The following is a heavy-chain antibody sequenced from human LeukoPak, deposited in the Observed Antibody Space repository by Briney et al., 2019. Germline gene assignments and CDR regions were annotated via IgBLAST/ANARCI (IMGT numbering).Heavy chain of an antibody. CDR2: TYYRSKWSF. J-gene: IGHJ4*02. Sequence: SQTLSLTCAISGDSIFTNNVAWNWIRQSPSRGLEWLGRTYYRSKWSFDYAVSVKSRITINADTSKNQFSLQLSSVTPEDTAVYYCARGKYTSFDNWGQGTLVTVSS. CDR3: ARGKYTSFDN. CDR1: GDSIFTNNVA. D-gene: IGHD6-6*01. V-gene: IGHV6-1*01.